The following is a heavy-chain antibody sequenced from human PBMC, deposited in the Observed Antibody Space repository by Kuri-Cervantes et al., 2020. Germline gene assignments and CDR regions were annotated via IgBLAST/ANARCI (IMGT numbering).Heavy chain of an antibody. D-gene: IGHD4-23*01. CDR3: ARDHLGAAGNSPPLY. Sequence: GGSLRLSCAASGFTFSSYGMHWVRQAPGKGLEWVAVIWYDGSNKYYADSVKGRFTISRDNSKNTLYLQMNSLRAEDTAVYYCARDHLGAAGNSPPLYWGQGTLVTVSS. V-gene: IGHV3-33*01. CDR2: IWYDGSNK. J-gene: IGHJ4*02. CDR1: GFTFSSYG.